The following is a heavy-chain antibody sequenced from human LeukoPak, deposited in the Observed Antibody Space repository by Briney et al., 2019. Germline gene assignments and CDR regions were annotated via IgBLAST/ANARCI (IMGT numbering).Heavy chain of an antibody. CDR1: GFTFSNYD. CDR3: ARDRATTFLYYYMDV. CDR2: IWSDGSNK. D-gene: IGHD4-17*01. J-gene: IGHJ6*03. V-gene: IGHV3-33*01. Sequence: GGSLRLSCAASGFTFSNYDIHWVRQAPGKGLEWVTFIWSDGSNKYYADSVKGRFTISRDNAKNSLYLQMNSLRAEDTALYYCARDRATTFLYYYMDVWGKGTTVTVSS.